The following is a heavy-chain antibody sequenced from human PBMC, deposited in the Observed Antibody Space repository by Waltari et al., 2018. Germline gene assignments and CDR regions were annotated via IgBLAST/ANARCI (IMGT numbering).Heavy chain of an antibody. CDR2: INHSGST. D-gene: IGHD1-7*01. CDR3: ARGLELTGRLGY. Sequence: QVQLQPWGPGLLKPSETLSLTCATYGRSFSGYYWTWIRQPPGKGLEWIGEINHSGSTNYNPSLKSRVTISVDTSKNQFSLKLSSVTAADTAVYYCARGLELTGRLGYWGQGTLVTVSS. J-gene: IGHJ4*02. CDR1: GRSFSGYY. V-gene: IGHV4-34*01.